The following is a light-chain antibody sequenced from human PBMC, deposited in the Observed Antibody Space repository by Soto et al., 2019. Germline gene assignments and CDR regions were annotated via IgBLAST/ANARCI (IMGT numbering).Light chain of an antibody. CDR3: SSYTSSSTPAV. CDR2: VVX. Sequence: QSALTQPASVSGSPGQSITISCTGTSSDVGGYNYVSWYQQNPGKAPKHLIYVVXNRXXXVSXXXXCTKSGNTASLNISGXXXXXXCXXYCSSYTSSSTPAVFGGGTQLTVL. V-gene: IGLV2-14*01. J-gene: IGLJ7*01. CDR1: SSDVGGYNY.